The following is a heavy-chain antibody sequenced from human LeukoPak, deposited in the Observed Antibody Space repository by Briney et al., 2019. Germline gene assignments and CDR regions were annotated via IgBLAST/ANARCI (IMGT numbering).Heavy chain of an antibody. CDR1: RFTFSNYW. CDR2: ISQDGSKK. V-gene: IGHV3-7*01. CDR3: AKWGPHCVGDYCPALDS. D-gene: IGHD2-21*02. Sequence: PGGSLRLSCVASRFTFSNYWMSWVRQAPGKGLEWVANISQDGSKKPYADSMKGRFTISRDNAKESLYLQLNSLRADDTAVYYCAKWGPHCVGDYCPALDSWGQGTLVTVSS. J-gene: IGHJ4*02.